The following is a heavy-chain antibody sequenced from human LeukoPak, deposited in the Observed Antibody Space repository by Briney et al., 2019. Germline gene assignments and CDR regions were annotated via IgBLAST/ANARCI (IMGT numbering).Heavy chain of an antibody. CDR2: ICDSGRT. CDR3: ARGFYYDFWSGVKWHPAYYFDY. J-gene: IGHJ4*02. CDR1: GGSFSSYY. D-gene: IGHD3-3*01. Sequence: PSETLSLTCAVSGGSFSSYYWTWMRQPPGRGLEWIGYICDSGRTIYTPSLKSRVTISLDTSKNQFSLKLSSVTAADTAVYYCARGFYYDFWSGVKWHPAYYFDYWGRGALVTVSS. V-gene: IGHV4-59*01.